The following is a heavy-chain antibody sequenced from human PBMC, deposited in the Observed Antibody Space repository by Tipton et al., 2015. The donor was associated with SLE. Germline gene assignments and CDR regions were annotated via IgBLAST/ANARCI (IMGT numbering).Heavy chain of an antibody. Sequence: TLSLTCTVSGGSISSSGFYWTWIRQHPGKGLEWIGYIYFSGSTFYNPSLKSRLSISMDTSENQFSLKLTSVTAADAAVYYCAKVMGPGQAFDIWGQGTMVTVSP. CDR2: IYFSGST. CDR1: GGSISSSGFY. D-gene: IGHD5-24*01. J-gene: IGHJ3*02. CDR3: AKVMGPGQAFDI. V-gene: IGHV4-31*03.